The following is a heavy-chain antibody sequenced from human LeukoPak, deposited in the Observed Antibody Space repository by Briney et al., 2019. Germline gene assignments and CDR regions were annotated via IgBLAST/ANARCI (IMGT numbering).Heavy chain of an antibody. CDR3: ARGLWSRITMVRGVIIPFDP. CDR2: INPSGGST. V-gene: IGHV1-46*01. Sequence: ASVKVSCKASGYTFTSYYMHWVRQAPGQGLEWMGIINPSGGSTSYAQKFQGRVTMTRNTSISTAYMELSSLRSEDTAVYYCARGLWSRITMVRGVIIPFDPWGQGTLVTVSS. CDR1: GYTFTSYY. D-gene: IGHD3-10*01. J-gene: IGHJ5*02.